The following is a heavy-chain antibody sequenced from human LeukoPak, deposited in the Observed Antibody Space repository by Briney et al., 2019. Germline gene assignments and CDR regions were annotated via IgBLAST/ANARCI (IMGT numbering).Heavy chain of an antibody. D-gene: IGHD5-12*01. J-gene: IGHJ4*02. CDR1: GGSFSGYY. V-gene: IGHV4-34*01. CDR2: INHSGST. CDR3: ARGGYSGYGIEFDY. Sequence: SETLSLTCAVYGGSFSGYYWSWIRQPPGKGLEWIGEINHSGSTNYNPSLKSRVTISVDTSKNQFSLKLSSVTAADTAVYYCARGGYSGYGIEFDYWGQGTLVIVSS.